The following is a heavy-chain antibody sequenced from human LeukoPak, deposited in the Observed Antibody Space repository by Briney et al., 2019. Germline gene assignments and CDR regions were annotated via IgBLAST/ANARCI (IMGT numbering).Heavy chain of an antibody. CDR1: GGSFSDYW. D-gene: IGHD6-19*01. CDR3: ARYARSSGWSGDAFDI. J-gene: IGHJ3*02. Sequence: PSETLSLTCAVYGGSFSDYWWTWIRQSPGKGLEWIGSIHYSGSTYYNPSLQSRVTISIDTSKNQFSLKSSSVTAADTAVYYCARYARSSGWSGDAFDIWGQGTMVTVSS. V-gene: IGHV4-34*01. CDR2: IHYSGST.